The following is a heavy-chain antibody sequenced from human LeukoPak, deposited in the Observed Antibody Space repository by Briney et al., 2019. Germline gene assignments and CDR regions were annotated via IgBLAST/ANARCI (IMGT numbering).Heavy chain of an antibody. Sequence: PSETLSLTCIVSGGSISSDYWSWIRQPPGKGLEWIGYIYYSGSTNYNPSLKSRVTISLDTSKNQFSLKLSSVTAADTAVYYCARASVAANYFDYWGQGTLVTVSS. CDR1: GGSISSDY. J-gene: IGHJ4*02. CDR2: IYYSGST. CDR3: ARASVAANYFDY. D-gene: IGHD6-13*01. V-gene: IGHV4-59*01.